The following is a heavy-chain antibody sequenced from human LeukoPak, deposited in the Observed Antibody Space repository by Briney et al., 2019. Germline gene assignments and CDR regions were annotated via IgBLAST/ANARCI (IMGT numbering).Heavy chain of an antibody. V-gene: IGHV1-69*13. CDR2: IIPNSGTG. CDR1: GGTFSSYG. J-gene: IGHJ4*02. Sequence: SVKVSCKASGGTFSSYGISWVRQAPGQGLEWMGGIIPNSGTGSYAQKFQGRVTITADESMSTAYMELSSQRSEDTAVYYCQLNYGDYPSYFDYWGQGTLVTVSS. CDR3: QLNYGDYPSYFDY. D-gene: IGHD4-17*01.